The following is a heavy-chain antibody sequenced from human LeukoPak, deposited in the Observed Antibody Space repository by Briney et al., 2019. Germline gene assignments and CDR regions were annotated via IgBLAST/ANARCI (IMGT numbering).Heavy chain of an antibody. V-gene: IGHV3-48*03. D-gene: IGHD6-13*01. CDR2: IISSGSTI. CDR1: GVTISSYE. J-gene: IGHJ4*02. CDR3: ASTSWYSSSRYQIDY. Sequence: GGSLRLSCAGSGVTISSYEITWVRQAPGKGLEWVSYIISSGSTIYYADSVKGRFTISRDNAKNSMYLQMNSLRAEDTALYYCASTSWYSSSRYQIDYWGQGSLVTVSS.